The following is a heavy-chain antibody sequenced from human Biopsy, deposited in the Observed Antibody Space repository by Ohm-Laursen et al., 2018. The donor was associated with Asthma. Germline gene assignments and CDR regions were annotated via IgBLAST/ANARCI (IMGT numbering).Heavy chain of an antibody. CDR1: GFTFSSYG. V-gene: IGHV3-30*03. J-gene: IGHJ3*02. CDR2: ISYDGSNK. D-gene: IGHD4-23*01. Sequence: SLRLSCAASGFTFSSYGMHWIRQAPGKGLEWVAVISYDGSNKYYADSVKGRFTISRDNSKNTLYLQMNSLRAEDTAVYYCARGNHHLDYGGNSGAFDIWGQGTMVTVSS. CDR3: ARGNHHLDYGGNSGAFDI.